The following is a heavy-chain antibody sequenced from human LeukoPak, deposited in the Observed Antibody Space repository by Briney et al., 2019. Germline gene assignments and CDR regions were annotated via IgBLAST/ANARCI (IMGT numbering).Heavy chain of an antibody. D-gene: IGHD6-6*01. CDR3: ARAYSSSSHYYGMDV. J-gene: IGHJ6*02. CDR2: IYSGGST. CDR1: GFTFSSYW. V-gene: IGHV3-53*01. Sequence: PGGSLRLSCAASGFTFSSYWMSWVRQAPGKGLEWVSVIYSGGSTYYADSVKGRFTISRDNSKNTLYLQMNSLRAEDTAVYYCARAYSSSSHYYGMDVWGQGTTVTVSS.